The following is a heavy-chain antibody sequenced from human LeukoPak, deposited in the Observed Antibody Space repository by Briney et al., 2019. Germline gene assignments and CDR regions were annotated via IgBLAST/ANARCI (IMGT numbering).Heavy chain of an antibody. CDR3: ARGAVAFDI. Sequence: SETLSLTCTVSGDSISSGNYWGWIRPPPGKGLEWIGSIFHTGSTYFNLSLKSRVTISVDTSKNQFSLKLSSVTAADTAVYYCARGAVAFDIWGQGTMVTVSS. CDR1: GDSISSGNY. CDR2: IFHTGST. D-gene: IGHD6-25*01. J-gene: IGHJ3*02. V-gene: IGHV4-38-2*02.